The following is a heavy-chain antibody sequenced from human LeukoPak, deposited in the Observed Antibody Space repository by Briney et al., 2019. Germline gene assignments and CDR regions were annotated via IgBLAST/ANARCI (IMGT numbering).Heavy chain of an antibody. CDR3: ARGGIVVVTYGMDV. Sequence: GGSLRLSCAASGFTFSSYAMHWVRQAPGKGLEWVAVISYDGSNKYYADSVKGRFTISRDNSKNTLYLQMNSLRAEDTAVYYCARGGIVVVTYGMDVWGQGTTVTVSS. V-gene: IGHV3-30-3*01. CDR2: ISYDGSNK. J-gene: IGHJ6*02. CDR1: GFTFSSYA. D-gene: IGHD2-21*02.